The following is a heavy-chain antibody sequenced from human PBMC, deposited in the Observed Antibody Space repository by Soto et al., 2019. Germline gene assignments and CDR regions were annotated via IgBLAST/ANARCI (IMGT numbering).Heavy chain of an antibody. CDR3: GWGVVAATGDLDY. D-gene: IGHD2-15*01. CDR1: GFTVSSNY. V-gene: IGHV3-53*04. CDR2: IYSGGST. Sequence: EVQLVESGGGLVQPGGSLRLSCAASGFTVSSNYMSWVRQAPGKGLEWVSVIYSGGSTYYADSVKGRFTISRHNSKNTLYLQMNRLSAGDTAVYYCGWGVVAATGDLDYWGQGTLVTVSS. J-gene: IGHJ4*02.